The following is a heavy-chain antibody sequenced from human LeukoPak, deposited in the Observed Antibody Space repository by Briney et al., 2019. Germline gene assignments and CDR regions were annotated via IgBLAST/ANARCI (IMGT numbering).Heavy chain of an antibody. D-gene: IGHD3-10*01. CDR1: GYTFTSYG. CDR2: IIAYNGNT. Sequence: ASVKVSCKASGYTFTSYGISWVRQAPGQGLEWMGWIIAYNGNTNYAQKLQGRVTMTTDTSTSTAYMELRSLRSDDTAVYYCARDRRAGWFGEAFDIWGQGTMVTVSS. CDR3: ARDRRAGWFGEAFDI. V-gene: IGHV1-18*01. J-gene: IGHJ3*02.